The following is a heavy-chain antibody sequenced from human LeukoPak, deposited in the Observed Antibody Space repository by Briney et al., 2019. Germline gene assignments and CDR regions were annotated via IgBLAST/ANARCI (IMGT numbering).Heavy chain of an antibody. CDR1: GFTFISYE. V-gene: IGHV3-48*03. Sequence: PGGSLRLSCAASGFTFISYEMNWVRQAPGKGLEWVSYIRSSGSTIYYADSVKGRFTISRDNAKNSLYLQMNSLRAEDTAVYYCAELGITMIGGVWGKGTTVTISS. CDR2: IRSSGSTI. CDR3: AELGITMIGGV. J-gene: IGHJ6*04. D-gene: IGHD3-10*02.